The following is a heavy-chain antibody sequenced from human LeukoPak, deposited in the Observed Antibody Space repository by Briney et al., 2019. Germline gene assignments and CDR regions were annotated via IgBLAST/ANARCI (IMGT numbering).Heavy chain of an antibody. Sequence: SVRVSCKASGGTFSSYAISWVRQAPGQGLEWMGRIIPILGIANYAQKFQGRVTITADKSTSTAYMELSSLRSEDTAVYYCARDRYYYDSSGYYYYGPFDYWGQGTLVTVSS. J-gene: IGHJ4*02. D-gene: IGHD3-22*01. CDR1: GGTFSSYA. CDR3: ARDRYYYDSSGYYYYGPFDY. V-gene: IGHV1-69*04. CDR2: IIPILGIA.